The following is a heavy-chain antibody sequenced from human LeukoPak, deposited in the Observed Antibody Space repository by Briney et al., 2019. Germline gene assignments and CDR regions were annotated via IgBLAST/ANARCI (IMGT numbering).Heavy chain of an antibody. D-gene: IGHD3-10*01. CDR2: IYYSGST. Sequence: SETLSLTCTVSGGSISSGSYYWSWIRQPAGKGLEWIGYIYYSGSTNYNPSLKSRVTISVDTSKNQFSLKLSSVTAADTAVYYCARERAYYYGSRGFDPWGQGTLVTVSS. J-gene: IGHJ5*02. CDR1: GGSISSGSYY. V-gene: IGHV4-61*10. CDR3: ARERAYYYGSRGFDP.